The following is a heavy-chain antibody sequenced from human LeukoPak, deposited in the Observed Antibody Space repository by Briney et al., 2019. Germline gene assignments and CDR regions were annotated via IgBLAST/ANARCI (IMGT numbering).Heavy chain of an antibody. CDR3: ARSTVVTPDF. D-gene: IGHD4-23*01. V-gene: IGHV3-48*02. CDR2: ISSDSSFI. J-gene: IGHJ4*02. CDR1: GFTFSSYA. Sequence: GGSLRLSCAASGFTFSSYAMSWVRQAPGKGLEWVAYISSDSSFIYYADSVKGRFTISRDNAKNLLFLQMKSLRDEDTAVYFCARSTVVTPDFWGPGTLVTVSS.